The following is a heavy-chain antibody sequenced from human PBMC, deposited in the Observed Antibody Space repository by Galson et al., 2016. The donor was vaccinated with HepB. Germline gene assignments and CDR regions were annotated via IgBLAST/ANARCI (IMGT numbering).Heavy chain of an antibody. J-gene: IGHJ6*02. V-gene: IGHV1-69*06. D-gene: IGHD3-10*01. Sequence: SVKVSCKASGGTFSFYVISWVRQAPGQGLAWMGGIIPFLGTSNYAQRFQGRVTITADKSTSTAYMELIGLKSGDTAVYYCAKSAGYYCSDYYYAMDVWGQGTTVTVSS. CDR3: AKSAGYYCSDYYYAMDV. CDR2: IIPFLGTS. CDR1: GGTFSFYV.